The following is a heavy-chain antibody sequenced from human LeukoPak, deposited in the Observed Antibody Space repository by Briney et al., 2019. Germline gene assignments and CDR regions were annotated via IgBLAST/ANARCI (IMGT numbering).Heavy chain of an antibody. CDR2: ISYDGSNK. CDR3: AKDSMPYYDDGSGPLYFDY. J-gene: IGHJ4*02. D-gene: IGHD3-22*01. CDR1: GFTFSSYG. Sequence: GGSLRLSCAASGFTFSSYGMHWVRQAPGKGLEWVAVISYDGSNKYYADSVKGRFTISRDNSKDTLLLQLNSLRPEDTAVYYCAKDSMPYYDDGSGPLYFDYWGQGTLVIVSS. V-gene: IGHV3-30*18.